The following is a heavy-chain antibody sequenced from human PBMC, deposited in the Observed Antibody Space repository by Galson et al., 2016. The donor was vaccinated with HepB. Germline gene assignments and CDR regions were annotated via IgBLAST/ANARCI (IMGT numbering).Heavy chain of an antibody. D-gene: IGHD6-19*01. Sequence: SLRLSCAASGFTFENYAMNWVRQAPGKGLEWVSGITGGGGTRYYRDSVKGRFTVSRDNSKNMVYLQMNSLGADDTAVYYCAKERGSSDWYGLPLESWGQGSLVTVSS. CDR1: GFTFENYA. CDR3: AKERGSSDWYGLPLES. J-gene: IGHJ5*02. CDR2: ITGGGGTR. V-gene: IGHV3-23*01.